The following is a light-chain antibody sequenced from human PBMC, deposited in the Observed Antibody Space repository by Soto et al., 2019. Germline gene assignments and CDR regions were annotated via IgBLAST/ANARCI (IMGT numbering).Light chain of an antibody. Sequence: DIVMTQSPDSLAVSLGERATINCKSSQSVLYSSNNKNYLAWYQQKPVQPPKLLIYWASTRESGVTDRFSGSGSGRDFTLTISSLQAEDVAVYYCQQYYSTPYTFGQGTKLEIK. CDR3: QQYYSTPYT. CDR1: QSVLYSSNNKNY. J-gene: IGKJ2*01. V-gene: IGKV4-1*01. CDR2: WAS.